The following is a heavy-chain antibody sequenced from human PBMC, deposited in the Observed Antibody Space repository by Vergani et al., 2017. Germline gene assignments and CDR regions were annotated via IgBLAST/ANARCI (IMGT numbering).Heavy chain of an antibody. CDR1: GYTFTYRY. J-gene: IGHJ5*02. V-gene: IGHV1-45*02. CDR2: ITSFNGNT. CDR3: ALAESSTSCINSVCITPEAGSWFDP. D-gene: IGHD2-2*01. Sequence: QMQLVQSGAEVKKTGSSVKVSCKASGYTFTYRYLHWVRQAPGQALEWMGWITSFNGNTNYAQKFQDRVTITRDRSMSTAYMELSSLRSEDTAMYYCALAESSTSCINSVCITPEAGSWFDPWGQGTLVTVSS.